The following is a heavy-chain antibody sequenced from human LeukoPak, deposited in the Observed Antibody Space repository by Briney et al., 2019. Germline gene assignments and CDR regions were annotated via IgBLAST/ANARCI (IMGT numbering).Heavy chain of an antibody. J-gene: IGHJ4*02. V-gene: IGHV3-66*01. CDR3: AREGTPSGGYFDY. D-gene: IGHD2-15*01. CDR2: IYSGGST. CDR1: GFTVRCNY. Sequence: GGALRLSCAGPGFTVRCNYMSLVRQAPGEGLEWVSVIYSGGSTYYADSVKDRFSISRDNPKNTLYLQMISLRAEDTAVYYCAREGTPSGGYFDYWGQGTLVTVSS.